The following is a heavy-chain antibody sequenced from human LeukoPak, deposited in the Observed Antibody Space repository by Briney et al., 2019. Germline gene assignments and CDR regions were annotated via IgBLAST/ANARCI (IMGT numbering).Heavy chain of an antibody. J-gene: IGHJ4*02. V-gene: IGHV3-30*04. D-gene: IGHD2-15*01. CDR2: ISYDGSNE. Sequence: PGGSLRLSCAASGFTFSSYVMHWVRQAPGKGLEWVAIISYDGSNEYYADSVKGRFTISRDNSKNTLYLQMNSLRPEDTAVYYCARDLHCSGGSCYSGLHYWGQGTLVTVSS. CDR3: ARDLHCSGGSCYSGLHY. CDR1: GFTFSSYV.